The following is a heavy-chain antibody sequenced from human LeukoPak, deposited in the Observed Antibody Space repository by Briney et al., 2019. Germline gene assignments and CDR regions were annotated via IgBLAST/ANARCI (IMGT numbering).Heavy chain of an antibody. CDR3: AREVHYYDSSGYPYGFDY. D-gene: IGHD3-22*01. CDR2: INHSGST. CDR1: GGSISSYY. V-gene: IGHV4-34*01. J-gene: IGHJ4*02. Sequence: SETLSLTCTVSGGSISSYYWSWIRQPPGKGLEWIGEINHSGSTNYNPSLKSRVTISVDTSKNQFSLKLSSVTAADTAVYYCAREVHYYDSSGYPYGFDYWGQGTLVTVSS.